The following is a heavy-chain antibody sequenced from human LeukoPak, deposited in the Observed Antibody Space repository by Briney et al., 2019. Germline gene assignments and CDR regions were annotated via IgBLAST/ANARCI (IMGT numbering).Heavy chain of an antibody. CDR3: ARRRFMGYCSGGSCYPQRDAFDI. Sequence: GESPKISCKGSGYSFTSYWIGWVRQMPGKGLEWMGIIYPGDSDTRYSPSFQGQVTISADKSISTAYLQWSSLKASDTAMYYCARRRFMGYCSGGSCYPQRDAFDIWGQGTMVTVSS. D-gene: IGHD2-15*01. V-gene: IGHV5-51*01. J-gene: IGHJ3*02. CDR2: IYPGDSDT. CDR1: GYSFTSYW.